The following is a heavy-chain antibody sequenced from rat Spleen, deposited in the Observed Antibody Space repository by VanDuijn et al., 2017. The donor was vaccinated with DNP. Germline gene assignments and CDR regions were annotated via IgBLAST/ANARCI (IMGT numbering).Heavy chain of an antibody. CDR2: IGSPAYAP. V-gene: IGHV5S13*01. J-gene: IGHJ2*01. CDR1: GFTFSNYG. D-gene: IGHD4-3*01. Sequence: EAQLVESGGGLVQPGRSLKLSCAASGFTFSNYGMAWVRQAPTKGLEWVAYIGSPAYAPYYTDSVKGRFAISRDNAKSTLYLQMNSLRSEDMATYYCVRWNSGHFDYWGQGVMVTVSS. CDR3: VRWNSGHFDY.